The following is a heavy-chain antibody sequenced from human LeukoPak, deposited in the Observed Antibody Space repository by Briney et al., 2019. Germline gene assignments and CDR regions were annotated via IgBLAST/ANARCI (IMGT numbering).Heavy chain of an antibody. J-gene: IGHJ3*02. D-gene: IGHD3-10*01. CDR1: GGSISSGGYS. V-gene: IGHV4-30-2*01. CDR3: ARGQITMVRGVIITHVAFDI. Sequence: PSETLSLTCAVSGGSISSGGYSWSWIRQPPGKGLEWIGYIYHSGSTYYNPSLKSRVTISVDRSKNQFSLKLSSVTAADTAVYYCARGQITMVRGVIITHVAFDIWGQGTMVTVSS. CDR2: IYHSGST.